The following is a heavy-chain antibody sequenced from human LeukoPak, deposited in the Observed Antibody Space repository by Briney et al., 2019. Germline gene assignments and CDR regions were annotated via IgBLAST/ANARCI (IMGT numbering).Heavy chain of an antibody. CDR3: ARALFSYSSLNWFDP. D-gene: IGHD6-6*01. CDR1: GGSISSSSYY. Sequence: SETLSLTCTVSGGSISSSSYYWGWIRQPPGKGLEWIGSIYYSGSTYYNPSLKSRVTISVDTSKNQFSLKLSSVTAADTAVYYCARALFSYSSLNWFDPWGQGTLVTISS. J-gene: IGHJ5*02. V-gene: IGHV4-39*07. CDR2: IYYSGST.